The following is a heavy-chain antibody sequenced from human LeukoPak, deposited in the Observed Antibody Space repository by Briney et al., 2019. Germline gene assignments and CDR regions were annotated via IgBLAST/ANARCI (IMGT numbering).Heavy chain of an antibody. Sequence: PSETLSLTCTVSGGSISSGDYYWSWIRQPPGKGLEWIGYMYYSGSTYYNPSLKSRVTISLDTSKNQFSLKLSSVTAADTAVYYCARPYYYDSRVDPRGQGTLVTVSS. CDR2: MYYSGST. V-gene: IGHV4-30-4*01. J-gene: IGHJ5*02. CDR3: ARPYYYDSRVDP. D-gene: IGHD3-22*01. CDR1: GGSISSGDYY.